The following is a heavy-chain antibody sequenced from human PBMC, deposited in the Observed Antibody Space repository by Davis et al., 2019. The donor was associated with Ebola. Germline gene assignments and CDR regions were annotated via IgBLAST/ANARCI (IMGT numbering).Heavy chain of an antibody. CDR1: GGSFSGYY. Sequence: SETLSLTCAVYGGSFSGYYWSWIRQPPGKGLEWIGEINHSGSTNYNPSLKSRVTISVDTSKNQFSLKLSSVTAADTAVYYCARNLEPLPWDVWGQGTTVTVSS. CDR3: ARNLEPLPWDV. V-gene: IGHV4-34*01. CDR2: INHSGST. J-gene: IGHJ6*02. D-gene: IGHD1-1*01.